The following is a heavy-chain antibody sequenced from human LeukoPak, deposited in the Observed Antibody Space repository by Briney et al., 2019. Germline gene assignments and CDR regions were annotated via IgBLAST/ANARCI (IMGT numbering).Heavy chain of an antibody. CDR2: INHSGST. J-gene: IGHJ4*02. CDR3: ARLLGPRFDY. Sequence: SETLSLTCAVYGGSFGGYYWSWIRQPPGKGLEWIGEINHSGSTNYNPSLKSRVTISVDTSKNQFSLKLSSVTAADTAVYYCARLLGPRFDYWGQGTLVTVSS. CDR1: GGSFGGYY. V-gene: IGHV4-34*01.